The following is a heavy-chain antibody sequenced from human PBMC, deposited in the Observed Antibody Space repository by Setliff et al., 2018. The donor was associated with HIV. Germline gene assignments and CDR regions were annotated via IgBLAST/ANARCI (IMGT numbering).Heavy chain of an antibody. CDR3: ARHRDGGTYPLDY. J-gene: IGHJ4*02. CDR2: INYSGTT. Sequence: SETLSLTCTVSGDSISSTTFYWVWIRQPPGKGLEWIGIINYSGTTYYNPSLKSRVTISLDTSKNRFSLQLTSVTAADTAVYYCARHRDGGTYPLDYWGQGTLVTVSS. CDR1: GDSISSTTFY. V-gene: IGHV4-39*01. D-gene: IGHD1-26*01.